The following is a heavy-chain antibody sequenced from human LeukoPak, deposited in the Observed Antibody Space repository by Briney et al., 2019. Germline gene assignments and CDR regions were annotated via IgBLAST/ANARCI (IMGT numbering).Heavy chain of an antibody. V-gene: IGHV4-38-2*01. D-gene: IGHD3-16*01. J-gene: IGHJ4*02. CDR1: GYSVSNTYC. CDR3: ASGYLDGWGTFDY. CDR2: IHHSGTT. Sequence: PSETLSLTCAVSGYSVSNTYCWGWIRQPPGEGLEWVGSIHHSGTTYYNPSLKSRVVISLGTSKNQFSLKLSSVTAADTAVYYCASGYLDGWGTFDYWGQGILVTVSS.